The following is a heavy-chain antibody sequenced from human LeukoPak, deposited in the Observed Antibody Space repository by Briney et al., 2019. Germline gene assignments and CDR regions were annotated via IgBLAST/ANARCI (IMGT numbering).Heavy chain of an antibody. J-gene: IGHJ4*02. Sequence: GGSLRLSCVASGFTFSSYALSWVRQAPGKGLEWVSSISSSSSYIYYADSVKGRFTISRDNAKNSLYLQMNSLRAEDTAVYYCARDDTPSYSSGWYWGQGTLVTVSS. D-gene: IGHD6-19*01. CDR1: GFTFSSYA. CDR2: ISSSSSYI. CDR3: ARDDTPSYSSGWY. V-gene: IGHV3-21*01.